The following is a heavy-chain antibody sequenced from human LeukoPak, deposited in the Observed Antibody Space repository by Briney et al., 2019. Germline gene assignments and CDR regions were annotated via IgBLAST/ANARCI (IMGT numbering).Heavy chain of an antibody. V-gene: IGHV4-4*09. D-gene: IGHD3-10*01. J-gene: IGHJ4*02. CDR3: ARPLWFGELGSFGY. CDR1: GGSISSYY. CDR2: IYTRGST. Sequence: PSETLSLTCTVSGGSISSYYWSWIRQPPGKGLEWIGYIYTRGSTNYNPSLKSRVTISVDTSKNQFSLKLSSVTAADTAVYYCARPLWFGELGSFGYWGQGTLVTVSS.